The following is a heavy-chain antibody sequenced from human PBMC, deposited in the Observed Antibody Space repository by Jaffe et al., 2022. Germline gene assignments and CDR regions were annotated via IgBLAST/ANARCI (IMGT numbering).Heavy chain of an antibody. CDR3: ARDHHSSSWYQNPAWFDP. CDR1: GYTFTSYA. CDR2: INAGNGNT. J-gene: IGHJ5*02. Sequence: QVQLVQSGAEVKKPGASVKVSCKASGYTFTSYAMHWVRQAPGQRLEWMGWINAGNGNTKYSQKFQGRVTITRDTSASTAYMELSSLRSEDTAVYYCARDHHSSSWYQNPAWFDPWGQGTLVTVSS. V-gene: IGHV1-3*01. D-gene: IGHD6-13*01.